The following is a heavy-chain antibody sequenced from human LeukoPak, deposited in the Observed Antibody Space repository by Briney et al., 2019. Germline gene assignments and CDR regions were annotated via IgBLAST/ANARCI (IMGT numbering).Heavy chain of an antibody. V-gene: IGHV3-53*01. CDR3: ARDGGTYYYDSSGYYPQGYFDY. J-gene: IGHJ4*02. CDR2: IYSGGST. D-gene: IGHD3-22*01. CDR1: GFNVSSNY. Sequence: GSLRLSCAASGFNVSSNYMSWVRQAPGKGLEWVSVIYSGGSTYYADSVKGRFTISRDNSKNTLYLQMNSLRAEDTAVYYCARDGGTYYYDSSGYYPQGYFDYWGQGTLVTVSS.